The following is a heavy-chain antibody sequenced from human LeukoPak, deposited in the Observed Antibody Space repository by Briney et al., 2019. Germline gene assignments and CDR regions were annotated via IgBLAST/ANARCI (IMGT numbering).Heavy chain of an antibody. Sequence: SETLSLTCTVSGGSISSYYWSWIRQPAGKGLEWIGRIYTSGSTNYSPSLKSRVTMSVDTSKNQFSLKLSSVTAADTAVYYCARGYSGYDPHYYYYMDVWGKGTTVTVSS. CDR3: ARGYSGYDPHYYYYMDV. J-gene: IGHJ6*03. CDR1: GGSISSYY. D-gene: IGHD5-12*01. V-gene: IGHV4-4*07. CDR2: IYTSGST.